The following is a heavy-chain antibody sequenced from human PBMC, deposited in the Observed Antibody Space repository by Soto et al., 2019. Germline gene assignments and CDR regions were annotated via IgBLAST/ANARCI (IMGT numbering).Heavy chain of an antibody. V-gene: IGHV4-4*07. CDR1: VGSINSYW. J-gene: IGHJ4*02. CDR2: VYSSGTI. D-gene: IGHD3-10*01. CDR3: ARDIGSYAYGEGY. Sequence: SETLSLTCSVSVGSINSYWWSGIRQPAGKGLEWIGRVYSSGTIDYNPSLNSRATMSVETSKSQFSLKLSSVTAADTAVSYCARDIGSYAYGEGYWGQG.